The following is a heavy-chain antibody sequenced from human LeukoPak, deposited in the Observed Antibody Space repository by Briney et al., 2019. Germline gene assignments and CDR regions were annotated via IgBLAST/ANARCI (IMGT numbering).Heavy chain of an antibody. CDR3: AREDTGTTGITGAFDT. CDR1: GFTFSSYG. V-gene: IGHV3-33*01. CDR2: IWYDGSNK. J-gene: IGHJ3*02. D-gene: IGHD1-1*01. Sequence: PGGSLRLSCAASGFTFSSYGMHWVRQAPGKGLEWVAVIWYDGSNKYYADSVKGRFTISRDSSKNTLYLQMNSLRAEDTAVYYCAREDTGTTGITGAFDTWGQGTMVTVSS.